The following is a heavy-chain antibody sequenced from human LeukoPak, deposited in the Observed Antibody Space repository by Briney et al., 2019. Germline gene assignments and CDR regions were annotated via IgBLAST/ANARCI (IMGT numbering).Heavy chain of an antibody. Sequence: ASVKVSCKASGYTFADYYMHWVRQAPGQGLEWMGWINPNSGGTNFAQKFQGRVAMTRDTSISTAYLELGSLRSDDTAVYFCARARWQLVPYFDSWGQGTLVTVSS. D-gene: IGHD6-6*01. CDR2: INPNSGGT. CDR1: GYTFADYY. CDR3: ARARWQLVPYFDS. V-gene: IGHV1-2*02. J-gene: IGHJ4*02.